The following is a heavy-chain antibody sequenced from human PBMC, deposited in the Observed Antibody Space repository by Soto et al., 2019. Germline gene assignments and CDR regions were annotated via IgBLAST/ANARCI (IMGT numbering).Heavy chain of an antibody. Sequence: SVKVSCKASGGTFSSTAISWVRQAPGRGLEWMGGLIPIFGTANYAQKFQGRRTITEDDSTSTAHMELSSLRSEDTAVYSWARCPGTGRLYYFDYWGQGTLVAVSS. CDR1: GGTFSSTA. CDR3: ARCPGTGRLYYFDY. V-gene: IGHV1-69*13. J-gene: IGHJ4*02. D-gene: IGHD1-1*01. CDR2: LIPIFGTA.